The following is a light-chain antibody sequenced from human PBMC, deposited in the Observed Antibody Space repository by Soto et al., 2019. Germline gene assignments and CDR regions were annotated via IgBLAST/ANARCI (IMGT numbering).Light chain of an antibody. CDR3: QQYSTYVRT. CDR1: QSISSW. J-gene: IGKJ1*01. CDR2: KAS. Sequence: DIQMTQSPSTLSASVGDRVTITCRASQSISSWLAWYQQKPGKAPKLLISKASSLESGVPSRFSGSGSGTEFTLTISSLQPDDFATYYCQQYSTYVRTFGQGTKVEVK. V-gene: IGKV1-5*03.